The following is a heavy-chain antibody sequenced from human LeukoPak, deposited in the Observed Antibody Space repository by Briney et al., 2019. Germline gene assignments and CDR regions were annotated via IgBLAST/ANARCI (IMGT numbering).Heavy chain of an antibody. Sequence: PGGSLRLSCAASGFTFDDYAMHWVRQAPGKGLEWVSGISWNSGSIGYADSVKGRFTISRDNAKNSLYLQMNSLGAEDTALYYCAKDMRYSSSWYGDFDYWGQGTLVTVSS. CDR2: ISWNSGSI. V-gene: IGHV3-9*01. J-gene: IGHJ4*02. D-gene: IGHD6-13*01. CDR3: AKDMRYSSSWYGDFDY. CDR1: GFTFDDYA.